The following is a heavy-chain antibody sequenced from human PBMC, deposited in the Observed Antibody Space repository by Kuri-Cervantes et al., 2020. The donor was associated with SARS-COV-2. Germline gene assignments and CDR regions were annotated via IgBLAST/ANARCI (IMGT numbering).Heavy chain of an antibody. V-gene: IGHV3-33*08. J-gene: IGHJ4*02. CDR2: IWYDGSNK. Sequence: GESLKISCEASGFTFSSYGMHWVRQAPGKGLEWVAVIWYDGSNKYYADSVKGRFTISRDNSKNTLYLQMNSLRAEDTAVYYCARGHLLVLEWLSEYYFDYWGQGTLVTVSS. D-gene: IGHD3-3*01. CDR1: GFTFSSYG. CDR3: ARGHLLVLEWLSEYYFDY.